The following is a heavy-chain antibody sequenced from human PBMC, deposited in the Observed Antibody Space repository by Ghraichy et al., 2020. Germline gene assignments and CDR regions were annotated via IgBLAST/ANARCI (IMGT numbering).Heavy chain of an antibody. CDR1: GFNLGVYT. D-gene: IGHD3-10*01. CDR2: LSSDSSRI. Sequence: GGSLRLSCATSGFNLGVYTMNWLRWAPNKGLEWVSSLSSDSSRIYYTDSLRGRFNISRDNAMNSMYLQMNSLTVEDTAMYYCVRADGSGSFYYWGQGTQVTVS. V-gene: IGHV3-21*01. J-gene: IGHJ4*02. CDR3: VRADGSGSFYY.